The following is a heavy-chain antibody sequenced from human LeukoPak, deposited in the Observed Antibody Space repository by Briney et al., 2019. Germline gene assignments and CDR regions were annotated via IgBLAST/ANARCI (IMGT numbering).Heavy chain of an antibody. Sequence: ASVKVSCKASGYTFTSYGISWVRQAPGQGLEWMGWLSAYNGNTNYAQKLQGRVTMTTDTSTSTAYMELRSLRSDDTAVYYCARDSRITIFGVASNWFDPWGQGTLVTVSS. V-gene: IGHV1-18*01. CDR3: ARDSRITIFGVASNWFDP. CDR2: LSAYNGNT. CDR1: GYTFTSYG. D-gene: IGHD3-3*01. J-gene: IGHJ5*02.